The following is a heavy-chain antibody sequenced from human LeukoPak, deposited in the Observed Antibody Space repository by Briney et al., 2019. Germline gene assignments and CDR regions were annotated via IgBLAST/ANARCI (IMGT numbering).Heavy chain of an antibody. CDR2: ISSSSSTI. Sequence: PGGSLRLSCAASGFTFSSYSMNWVRQAPGKGLEWVSYISSSSSTIYYADSVKGRFTISRDNAKNSLYLQMNSLRAEDTAVYYCARDHESDGYPCLDHWGLGTLVTVSS. D-gene: IGHD3-22*01. J-gene: IGHJ4*02. CDR1: GFTFSSYS. V-gene: IGHV3-48*01. CDR3: ARDHESDGYPCLDH.